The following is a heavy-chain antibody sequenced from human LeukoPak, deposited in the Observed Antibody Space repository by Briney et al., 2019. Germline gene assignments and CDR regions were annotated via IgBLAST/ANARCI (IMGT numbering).Heavy chain of an antibody. CDR3: AKDQRGMTTVTTVFDY. D-gene: IGHD4-17*01. Sequence: GGSLRLSCAASGSTFSSYAMSWVRQAPGKGLEWVSAISGSGGSTYYADSVKGRFTISRDNFKNTLYLQMNSLRAEDTAVYYCAKDQRGMTTVTTVFDYWGQGTLVTVSS. CDR1: GSTFSSYA. J-gene: IGHJ4*02. V-gene: IGHV3-23*01. CDR2: ISGSGGST.